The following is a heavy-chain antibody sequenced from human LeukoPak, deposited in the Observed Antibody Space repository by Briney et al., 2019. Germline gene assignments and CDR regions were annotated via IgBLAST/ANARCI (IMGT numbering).Heavy chain of an antibody. D-gene: IGHD5-18*01. V-gene: IGHV3-30*04. CDR2: ITSDGSNK. CDR1: GFTFSSYA. Sequence: GGSLRLSCAASGFTFSSYAMHWVRQAPGKGLEWVAVITSDGSNKHYGGSVRGRFTISRDNSKNNMYLQMNSLRAEDTALYYCARESGALRGYSYGHWGQGTLVTVSS. CDR3: ARESGALRGYSYGH. J-gene: IGHJ4*02.